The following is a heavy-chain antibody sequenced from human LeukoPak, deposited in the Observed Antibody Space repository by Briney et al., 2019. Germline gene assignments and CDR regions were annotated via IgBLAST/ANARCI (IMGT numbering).Heavy chain of an antibody. Sequence: PGGSLRLSCAASGFTFSSYWMSWVRQAPGKGLEWVANIKQDGSGKYYVDSVKGRFTISRDNAKNSLYLQMNSLRAEDTAVYYCARDHGGYSYGPVVWYFGYWGQGTLVTVSS. V-gene: IGHV3-7*01. CDR1: GFTFSSYW. CDR2: IKQDGSGK. J-gene: IGHJ4*02. D-gene: IGHD5-18*01. CDR3: ARDHGGYSYGPVVWYFGY.